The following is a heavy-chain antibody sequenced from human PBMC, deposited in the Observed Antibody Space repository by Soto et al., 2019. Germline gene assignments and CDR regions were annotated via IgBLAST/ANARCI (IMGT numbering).Heavy chain of an antibody. CDR1: GQTFNRYW. J-gene: IGHJ6*01. V-gene: IGHV3-7*01. D-gene: IGHD3-3*01. CDR3: VRTQFDSWSVTLYGMAA. CDR2: IKQDGSEE. Sequence: DVQLAESGGGLVQPGGSLRLSCVASGQTFNRYWMSWVRQAPGKGLEWVANIKQDGSEEYYVDSVKGRFTISRDNATKSVYLQLNSVTGAPTATYDCVRTQFDSWSVTLYGMAAWGQGIGVTGPS.